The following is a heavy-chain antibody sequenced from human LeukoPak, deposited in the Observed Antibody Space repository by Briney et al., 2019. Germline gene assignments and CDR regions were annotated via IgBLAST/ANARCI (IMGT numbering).Heavy chain of an antibody. J-gene: IGHJ4*02. CDR2: INPNSGGT. V-gene: IGHV1-2*02. CDR3: ATGYCSSTSCFS. CDR1: GYTFTGYY. Sequence: ASVKVSCEASGYTFTGYYMHWVRQAPGQGLEWMGWINPNSGGTNYAQKFQGRVTMTRDTSISTAYMELSRLRSDDTAVYYCATGYCSSTSCFSWGQGTLVTVSS. D-gene: IGHD2-2*01.